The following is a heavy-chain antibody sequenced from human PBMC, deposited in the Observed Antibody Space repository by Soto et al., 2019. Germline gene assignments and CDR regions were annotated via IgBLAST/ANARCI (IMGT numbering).Heavy chain of an antibody. J-gene: IGHJ4*02. CDR1: GFTFSGFA. CDR2: ISDSGGTT. D-gene: IGHD4-4*01. V-gene: IGHV3-23*01. CDR3: AKAATIATLDNFAF. Sequence: EVQLLESGGGLVQPGGSLRLSCAASGFTFSGFAMNWVRQAPGQGLEWVSLISDSGGTTYHADSVKVRFTISRDNSKNTLYLQVNSRRAEYTAVYYCAKAATIATLDNFAFWGQGTLVTVSS.